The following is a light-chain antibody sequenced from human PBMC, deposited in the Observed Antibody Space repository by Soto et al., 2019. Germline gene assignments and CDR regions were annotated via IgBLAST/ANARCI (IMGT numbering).Light chain of an antibody. CDR3: NSYVAGLNV. CDR1: SCDVGKYDY. J-gene: IGLJ1*01. V-gene: IGLV2-8*01. CDR2: EVS. Sequence: QSALTQPPSASGSPGQSVTISCTGTSCDVGKYDYVSWFQHHPGKALKFINYEVSKRASGVPDRFSGSKSGSTASLTVSGLQTEDEADYYCNSYVAGLNVFGTGTKVTVL.